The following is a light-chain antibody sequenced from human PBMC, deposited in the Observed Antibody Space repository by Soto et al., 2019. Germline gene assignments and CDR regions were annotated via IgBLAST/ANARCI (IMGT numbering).Light chain of an antibody. CDR2: EVS. Sequence: QSVLTQPAPVSGSHGQSITISCTGTSSDVGSYNLVSWYQQHPGKAPKLMIYEVSKRPSGVSNRFSGSKSGNTASLTISGLQAEDEADYCCCSYAGSSTFYVFGTGTKVTV. J-gene: IGLJ1*01. CDR3: CSYAGSSTFYV. V-gene: IGLV2-23*02. CDR1: SSDVGSYNL.